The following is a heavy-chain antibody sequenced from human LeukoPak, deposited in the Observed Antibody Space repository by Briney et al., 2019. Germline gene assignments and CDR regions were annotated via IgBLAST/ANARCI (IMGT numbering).Heavy chain of an antibody. J-gene: IGHJ5*02. Sequence: GGSLRLSCTASGFTFGDYAMSWFRQAPGKGLEWVGFIRSKAYGGTTEYAASVKGRFTISRDDSKSIAYLQMNSLKTEDTAVYYCTRRGSSSRSWFDPWGQGTLVTVSS. CDR3: TRRGSSSRSWFDP. CDR2: IRSKAYGGTT. D-gene: IGHD6-13*01. V-gene: IGHV3-49*03. CDR1: GFTFGDYA.